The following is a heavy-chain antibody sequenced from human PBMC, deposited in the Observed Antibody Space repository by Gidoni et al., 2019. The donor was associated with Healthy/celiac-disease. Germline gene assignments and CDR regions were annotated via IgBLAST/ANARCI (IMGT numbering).Heavy chain of an antibody. CDR1: GFTFSSYS. Sequence: EVQLVESGGGLVKPGGSLRLSCAASGFTFSSYSMNWVRQAPGKGLEWVSSISSSSSYVYYADSVKGRFTISRDNAKNSLYLQMNSLRAEDTAVYYCARDLGDPSPPDIWGQGTMVTVSS. J-gene: IGHJ3*02. CDR2: ISSSSSYV. CDR3: ARDLGDPSPPDI. V-gene: IGHV3-21*01.